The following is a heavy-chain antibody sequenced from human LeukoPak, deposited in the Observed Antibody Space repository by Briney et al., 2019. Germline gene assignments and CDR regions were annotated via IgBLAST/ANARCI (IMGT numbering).Heavy chain of an antibody. J-gene: IGHJ4*02. D-gene: IGHD3-10*01. CDR2: IVVGSGNT. Sequence: GASVKVSCKASGFTFTSSAMQWVRQARGQRLEWIGWIVVGSGNTNYAQKFQERVTITRDMSTSTAYMELSSLRSEDTAVYYCARSGYDIERGLFDYWGQGTLVTVSS. V-gene: IGHV1-58*02. CDR1: GFTFTSSA. CDR3: ARSGYDIERGLFDY.